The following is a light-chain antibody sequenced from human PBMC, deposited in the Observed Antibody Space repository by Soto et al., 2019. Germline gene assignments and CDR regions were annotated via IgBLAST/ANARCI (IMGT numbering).Light chain of an antibody. Sequence: EILLKQSPATLSLSPGERATLSCRTSQSVSSDFAWYQHKPGQTPRLLIYDASNRATGIPARFSGSGSGTDFTLTISSLEPEDFAVYYCQHRHNFGPGTKVDIK. CDR2: DAS. CDR3: QHRHN. J-gene: IGKJ3*01. V-gene: IGKV3-11*01. CDR1: QSVSSD.